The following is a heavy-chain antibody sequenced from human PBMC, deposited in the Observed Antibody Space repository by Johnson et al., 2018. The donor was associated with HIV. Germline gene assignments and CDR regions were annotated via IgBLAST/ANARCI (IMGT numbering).Heavy chain of an antibody. CDR3: TTDWPLRYFDWLFHDAFDV. CDR1: GFTVSSNY. CDR2: IYSGGTT. J-gene: IGHJ3*01. Sequence: VQLVESGGGLVQPGGSLRRSCAAAGFTVSSNYMSWVRQAPGKGLECISVIYSGGTTSYADSVKGRFTISRDNSKNTLYLQMNSLRADDTAVYYCTTDWPLRYFDWLFHDAFDVWGQGTVVTVSS. V-gene: IGHV3-66*01. D-gene: IGHD3-9*01.